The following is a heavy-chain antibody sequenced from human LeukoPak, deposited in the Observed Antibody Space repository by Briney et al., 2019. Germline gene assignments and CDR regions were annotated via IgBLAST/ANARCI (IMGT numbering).Heavy chain of an antibody. Sequence: SETLSLTCTVSGGSISSYYWSWIRQPPGKGLEWIGYIYYSGSTNYNPSLKSRVTISVDTSKNQFSLKLSSVTAADTAVYYCARAKYSSGWYYDYWGQGTLVTVSS. D-gene: IGHD6-19*01. CDR2: IYYSGST. CDR1: GGSISSYY. V-gene: IGHV4-59*01. CDR3: ARAKYSSGWYYDY. J-gene: IGHJ4*02.